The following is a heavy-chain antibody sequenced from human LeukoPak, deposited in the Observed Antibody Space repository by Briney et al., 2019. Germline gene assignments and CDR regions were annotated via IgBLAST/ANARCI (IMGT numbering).Heavy chain of an antibody. D-gene: IGHD3-10*01. V-gene: IGHV3-7*03. CDR2: IKQDGSEK. CDR1: GFTFSSYW. CDR3: ARDYYGSGSYYPIRWDYYGMDV. Sequence: TGGSLRLSCAASGFTFSSYWMSWVRQAPGKGLEWVANIKQDGSEKYYVDSVKGRFTISRDNAKNSLYLRMNSLRAEDTAVYYCARDYYGSGSYYPIRWDYYGMDVWGKGTTVTVSS. J-gene: IGHJ6*04.